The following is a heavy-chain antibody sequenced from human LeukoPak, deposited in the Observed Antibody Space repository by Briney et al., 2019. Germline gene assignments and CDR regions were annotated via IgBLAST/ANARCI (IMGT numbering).Heavy chain of an antibody. CDR1: GYTFTSYG. CDR3: ARSSTTSSGWYADYFDY. V-gene: IGHV1-18*01. CDR2: ISAYNGNT. Sequence: ASVKDSCKASGYTFTSYGISWVRQAPGQGLEWMGWISAYNGNTNYAQKLQGRVTMTTDTSTSTAYMELRSLRSDDTAVYYCARSSTTSSGWYADYFDYWGQGTLVTVSS. D-gene: IGHD6-19*01. J-gene: IGHJ4*02.